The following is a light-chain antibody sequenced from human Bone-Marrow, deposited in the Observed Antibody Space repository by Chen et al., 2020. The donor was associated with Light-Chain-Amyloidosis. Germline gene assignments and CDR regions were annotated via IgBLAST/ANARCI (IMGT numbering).Light chain of an antibody. V-gene: IGKV3-20*01. J-gene: IGKJ4*01. CDR1: QTISSNY. Sequence: EIVLTQSPGTLSLSPGEGANLSCRASQTISSNYLTWYQQKFGQAPRLLIYGSSSRATGIPDRITGRGSGTGFTRTFDRLEPEYFAMYYCQQYGPTPLTFGGGTKVEIK. CDR2: GSS. CDR3: QQYGPTPLT.